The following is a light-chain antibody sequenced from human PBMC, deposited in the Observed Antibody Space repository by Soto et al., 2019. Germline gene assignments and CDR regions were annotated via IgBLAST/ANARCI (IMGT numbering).Light chain of an antibody. V-gene: IGKV1-9*01. Sequence: DIQLTQSPSFLSASVGNRVTITCRASQGISSYLAWYQQKPGKAPKLLIYAASTLQSGVPSRFSGSVSGTDFTLTISSLQPEDFATYYCQQLNSYPLTFGGGTKVEIK. CDR3: QQLNSYPLT. CDR2: AAS. J-gene: IGKJ4*01. CDR1: QGISSY.